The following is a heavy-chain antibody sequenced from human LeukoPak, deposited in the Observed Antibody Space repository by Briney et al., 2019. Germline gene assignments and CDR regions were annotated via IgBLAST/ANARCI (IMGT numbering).Heavy chain of an antibody. CDR3: ARGEIATIYLDY. D-gene: IGHD5-24*01. CDR1: GGSISSYY. J-gene: IGHJ4*02. V-gene: IGHV4-59*01. Sequence: SETLSLTCTVSGGSISSYYWSWIRQPPGKGLEWIGYIYYSGSTNYNPSLKSRVTISVDTSKNQFSLKLSSVTAADTAVYYCARGEIATIYLDYWGQGTLVTVSS. CDR2: IYYSGST.